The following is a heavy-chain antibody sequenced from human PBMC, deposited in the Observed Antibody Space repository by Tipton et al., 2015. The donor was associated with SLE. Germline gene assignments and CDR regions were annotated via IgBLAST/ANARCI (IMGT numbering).Heavy chain of an antibody. CDR3: ARADLNWNYFDY. V-gene: IGHV4-4*07. J-gene: IGHJ4*02. CDR2: IYTSGSN. D-gene: IGHD1-1*01. CDR1: CCSISSYY. Sequence: TLSLTCTVSCCSISSYYWSWIRQPAGKGLGWIGRIYTSGSNNYNASLKSRVTISGDTSKNQFSLKLSSVTAADTAVYYCARADLNWNYFDYWGQGTLVTVSS.